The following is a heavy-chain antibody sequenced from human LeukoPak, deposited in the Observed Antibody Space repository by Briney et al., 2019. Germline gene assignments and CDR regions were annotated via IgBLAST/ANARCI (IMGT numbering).Heavy chain of an antibody. CDR3: ARLGYSSGWKGVSDY. J-gene: IGHJ4*02. CDR2: ISSSSSYI. Sequence: GGSLRLSCAASGFTFSSYSMNWVRQAPGKGLEWVSSISSSSSYIYYADSVKGRFTISRDNAKNSLYLQMNSLRAEDTAVYYCARLGYSSGWKGVSDYWGQGTLVTVSS. D-gene: IGHD6-19*01. CDR1: GFTFSSYS. V-gene: IGHV3-21*01.